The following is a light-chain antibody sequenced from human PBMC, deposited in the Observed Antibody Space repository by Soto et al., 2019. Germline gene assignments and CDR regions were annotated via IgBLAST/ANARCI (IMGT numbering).Light chain of an antibody. Sequence: EIVLTQSPGTLSLSPGERGTLSCRASQSASSTYLAWYQQKPGQAPRLLIYGASSRATGIPDRFSGSGSGTDFTLTISRLEPEDFAVYYCQQYGSSPPLTFGGGTKVDIK. J-gene: IGKJ4*01. CDR3: QQYGSSPPLT. CDR1: QSASSTY. V-gene: IGKV3-20*01. CDR2: GAS.